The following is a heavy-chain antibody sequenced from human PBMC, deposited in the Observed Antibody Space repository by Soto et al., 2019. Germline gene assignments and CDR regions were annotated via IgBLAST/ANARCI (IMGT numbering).Heavy chain of an antibody. V-gene: IGHV2-5*01. J-gene: IGHJ4*02. CDR3: ANRPLVGTVTDGFDF. D-gene: IGHD2-21*02. CDR1: GFSFSPRGVG. Sequence: QITLKESGPTLVKPTQTLTLTCSFSGFSFSPRGVGVGWIRQPPGKAPECLAVIYSNDHKRYNPSLQTSVSITKDTSKSHVVLTMTNMEPADTATYFCANRPLVGTVTDGFDFWGQAILVNLTS. CDR2: IYSNDHK.